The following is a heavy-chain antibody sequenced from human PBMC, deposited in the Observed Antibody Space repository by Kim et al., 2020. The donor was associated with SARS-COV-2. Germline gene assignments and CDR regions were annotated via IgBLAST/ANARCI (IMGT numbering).Heavy chain of an antibody. CDR3: ARGTGSYFPFDY. D-gene: IGHD1-26*01. J-gene: IGHJ4*02. V-gene: IGHV4-59*11. CDR2: IGYSGSP. CDR1: GGSISSHY. Sequence: SETLSLTCTVSGGSISSHYWNWIRQPPGQGLEWIAYIGYSGSPVYNPSLKSRVTISIDTSRNQFSLKLSSVTAADTAWYYCARGTGSYFPFDYWGQGTLVTVSS.